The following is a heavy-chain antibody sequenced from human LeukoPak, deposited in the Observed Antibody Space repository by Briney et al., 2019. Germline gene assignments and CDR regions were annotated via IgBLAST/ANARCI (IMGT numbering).Heavy chain of an antibody. V-gene: IGHV3-33*01. J-gene: IGHJ6*02. Sequence: GGSLRLSCAASGFTFSRNSMHWVPQAPGKGREGVAVIWYDGSNKYYTDSVKGRFTISRDNSKNNLYLQMNSLRVEDTAVYYCARGAVTTNYYYYGMDVWGQGTTVTVSS. CDR2: IWYDGSNK. D-gene: IGHD4-17*01. CDR1: GFTFSRNS. CDR3: ARGAVTTNYYYYGMDV.